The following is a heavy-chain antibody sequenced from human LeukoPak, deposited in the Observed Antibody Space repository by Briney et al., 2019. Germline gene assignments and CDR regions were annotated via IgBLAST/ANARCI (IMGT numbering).Heavy chain of an antibody. CDR3: ARNPDYDILTGGPYFDY. CDR2: ISAYNGNT. V-gene: IGHV1-18*01. Sequence: WASVKVSCKASGYTFTSYGISWVRQAPGQGLEWMGWISAYNGNTNYAQKLQGRVTMHTDTSTSTAYMELRSLRSDDTAVYYCARNPDYDILTGGPYFDYWGQGTLVTVSS. CDR1: GYTFTSYG. J-gene: IGHJ4*02. D-gene: IGHD3-9*01.